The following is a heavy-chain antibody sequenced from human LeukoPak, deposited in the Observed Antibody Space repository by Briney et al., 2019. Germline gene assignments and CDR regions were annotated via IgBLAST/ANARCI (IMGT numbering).Heavy chain of an antibody. Sequence: ASVKISCKASGYTFTSYCISWGRQAPGQGLEWMGWISAYNGNTNYAQKLQGRVTMTTATSTSTAYMELRSLRSDDTPVYYCASDYRSIAAAGTVQYYYYYGMDVWGQGTTVTVSS. CDR3: ASDYRSIAAAGTVQYYYYYGMDV. V-gene: IGHV1-18*01. CDR1: GYTFTSYC. D-gene: IGHD6-13*01. CDR2: ISAYNGNT. J-gene: IGHJ6*02.